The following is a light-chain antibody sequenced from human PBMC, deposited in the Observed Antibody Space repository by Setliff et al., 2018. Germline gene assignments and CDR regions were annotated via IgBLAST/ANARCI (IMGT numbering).Light chain of an antibody. CDR1: SSDVGGYNY. CDR3: SSYTSSSTLDV. CDR2: EVS. V-gene: IGLV2-14*01. Sequence: QSALTQPASVSGSPGQSITISCTGTSSDVGGYNYVSWYQQHPGKAPKLMIYEVSNRPSGVSSRFSGSKSGNTASLTISGLRAEDEADYYCSSYTSSSTLDVFGTGTKVTVL. J-gene: IGLJ1*01.